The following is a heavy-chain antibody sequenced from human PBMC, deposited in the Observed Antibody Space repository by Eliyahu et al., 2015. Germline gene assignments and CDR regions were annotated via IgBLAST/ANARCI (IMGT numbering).Heavy chain of an antibody. CDR2: ISGSGGSX. CDR1: GFTFXSYA. D-gene: IGHD3-10*01. Sequence: EVHLLESGGGLVQPGXSLRLSCAASGFTFXSYAXSWVRQXPGKGLEWVSXISGSGGSXXXADSVKGRFTISRDNSKNTLYLQMNSLRAEDTAVYYCTKGEPGSLWFGESSHGAFDIWGQGTMVTVSS. V-gene: IGHV3-23*01. CDR3: TKGEPGSLWFGESSHGAFDI. J-gene: IGHJ3*02.